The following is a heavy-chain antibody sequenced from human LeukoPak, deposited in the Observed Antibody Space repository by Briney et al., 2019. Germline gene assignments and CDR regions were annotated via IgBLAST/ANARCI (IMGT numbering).Heavy chain of an antibody. CDR2: IYSDGRT. J-gene: IGHJ4*02. V-gene: IGHV3-53*01. D-gene: IGHD6-13*01. Sequence: RGSLRLSCAASGFTFSDYYMSWVRQAPGKRLEWVSLIYSDGRTYYADSVKGRFTISRDNSKNTLYLQMNSLRGDDTAVYYCARFRIAARRVFDYWGQGTLVTVSS. CDR3: ARFRIAARRVFDY. CDR1: GFTFSDYY.